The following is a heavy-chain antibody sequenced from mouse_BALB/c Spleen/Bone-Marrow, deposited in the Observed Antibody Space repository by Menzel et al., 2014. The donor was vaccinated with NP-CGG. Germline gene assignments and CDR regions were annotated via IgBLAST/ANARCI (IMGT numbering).Heavy chain of an antibody. CDR1: GYTFTNYW. V-gene: IGHV1-63*02. J-gene: IGHJ4*01. CDR2: IYPGGGYT. Sequence: QVQMQQPGAELVRPGTSVKISCKASGYTFTNYWLVWVKQRPGHGLEWIGDIYPGGGYTNYNEKFKGKATLTADTSSSTASSTSEDSAVYFCARPPSRYDEGLYAMDYWGQGTSVTVSS. CDR3: ARPPSRYDEGLYAMDY. D-gene: IGHD2-14*01.